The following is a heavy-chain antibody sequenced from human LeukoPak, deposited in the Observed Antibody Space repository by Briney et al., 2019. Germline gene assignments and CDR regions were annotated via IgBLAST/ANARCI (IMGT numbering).Heavy chain of an antibody. Sequence: GGSLRLSCAASGFTFSSYWMSWVRQAPGKGLEWVANIKQDGSEKYYVDSVKGRFTISRDNAKNSLYLQMNSLRAEDTALYYCAKGGNVLLWFGDAVGYMDVWGKGTTVTISS. CDR3: AKGGNVLLWFGDAVGYMDV. V-gene: IGHV3-7*03. CDR1: GFTFSSYW. CDR2: IKQDGSEK. D-gene: IGHD3-10*01. J-gene: IGHJ6*03.